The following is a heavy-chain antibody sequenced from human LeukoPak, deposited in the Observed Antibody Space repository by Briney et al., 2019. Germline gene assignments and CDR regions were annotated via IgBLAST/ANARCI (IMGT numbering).Heavy chain of an antibody. J-gene: IGHJ4*02. CDR2: IIPIFGTA. V-gene: IGHV1-69*05. CDR3: ARGGTPGYSSGRIDY. Sequence: SVKVSCKASGGTFSSYAISWVRQAPGQGLEWMGGIIPIFGTANYAQKFQGRVTITTDESTSTAYMELSSLRSEDTAVYFCARGGTPGYSSGRIDYWGQGTLVTVSS. D-gene: IGHD6-19*01. CDR1: GGTFSSYA.